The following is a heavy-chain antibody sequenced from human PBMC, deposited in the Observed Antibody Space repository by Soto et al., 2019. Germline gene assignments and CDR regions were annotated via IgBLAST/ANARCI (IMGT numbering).Heavy chain of an antibody. D-gene: IGHD6-13*01. Sequence: SETLSRTYTVSVGSISIGGYYWSWIRLHPGKGLEWIGYIYYSRSTYYNPSLKSRVTISVDTSKNQFSLKLSSVTAADTAVYYCASFGQQLVGGLDYWGQGTLVTVSS. CDR3: ASFGQQLVGGLDY. V-gene: IGHV4-31*03. CDR2: IYYSRST. J-gene: IGHJ4*02. CDR1: VGSISIGGYY.